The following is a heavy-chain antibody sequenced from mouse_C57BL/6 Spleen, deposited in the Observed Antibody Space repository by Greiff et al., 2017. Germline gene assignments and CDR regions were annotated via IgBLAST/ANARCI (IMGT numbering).Heavy chain of an antibody. V-gene: IGHV1-26*01. D-gene: IGHD1-1*01. J-gene: IGHJ4*01. CDR2: INPNNGGT. Sequence: VQLQQSGPELVKPGASVKISCKASGYTFTDYYMNWVKQSHGKSLEWIGDINPNNGGTSYNQKFKGKATLTVDKSSSTAYMELRSLTSEDSAVYYCARSFITAGAYWGQGTSVTVSS. CDR1: GYTFTDYY. CDR3: ARSFITAGAY.